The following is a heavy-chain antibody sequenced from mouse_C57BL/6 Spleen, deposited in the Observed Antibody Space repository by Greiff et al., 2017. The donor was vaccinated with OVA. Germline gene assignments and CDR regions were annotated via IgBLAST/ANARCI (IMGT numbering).Heavy chain of an antibody. V-gene: IGHV3-6*01. Sequence: EVKLLESGPGLVKPSQSLSLTCSVTGYSITSGYYWNWIRQFPGNKLEWMGYISYDGSNNYNPSLKNRISITRDTSKNQFFLKLNSVTTEDTATYYCARVDTTVVGGYAMDYWGQGTSVTVSS. CDR2: ISYDGSN. CDR3: ARVDTTVVGGYAMDY. CDR1: GYSITSGYY. J-gene: IGHJ4*01. D-gene: IGHD1-1*01.